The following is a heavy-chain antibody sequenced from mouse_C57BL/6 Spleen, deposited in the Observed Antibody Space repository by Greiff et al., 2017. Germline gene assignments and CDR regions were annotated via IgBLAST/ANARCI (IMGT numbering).Heavy chain of an antibody. CDR2: IDPETGGT. CDR1: GYTFTDYE. J-gene: IGHJ2*01. V-gene: IGHV1-15*01. Sequence: VKLMESGAELVRPGASVTLSCTASGYTFTDYEMHWVKQTPVHGLEWIGAIDPETGGTAYNQKFKGKAILTADKSSSTAYMVLRSLTSEDATFYYCTRSALLGYFDYWGQGTTLTVSS. D-gene: IGHD1-2*01. CDR3: TRSALLGYFDY.